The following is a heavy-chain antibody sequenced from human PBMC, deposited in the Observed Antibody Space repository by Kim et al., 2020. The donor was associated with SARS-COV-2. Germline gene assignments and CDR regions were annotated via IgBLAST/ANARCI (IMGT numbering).Heavy chain of an antibody. D-gene: IGHD3-3*01. J-gene: IGHJ4*02. Sequence: NDYAVSLKRRITIRPDTSKNQFSLQLNSGAPEDTALYYCARSSDSSFDYWGQGTLVTVSS. CDR2: N. CDR3: ARSSDSSFDY. V-gene: IGHV6-1*01.